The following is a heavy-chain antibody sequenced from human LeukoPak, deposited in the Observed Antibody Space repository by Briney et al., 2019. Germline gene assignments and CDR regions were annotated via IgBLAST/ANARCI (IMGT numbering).Heavy chain of an antibody. CDR3: AKVHGSDWYNEGAHWFDP. Sequence: GASVKVSCKASGYTFTSYGISWVRQAPGQGLEWMGWISAYNGNTNYAQKFQGRVTITRDTSASTAYMELSSLSSEDTAVYYCAKVHGSDWYNEGAHWFDPWGQGTLVTVSS. CDR2: ISAYNGNT. V-gene: IGHV1-18*01. J-gene: IGHJ5*02. CDR1: GYTFTSYG. D-gene: IGHD6-19*01.